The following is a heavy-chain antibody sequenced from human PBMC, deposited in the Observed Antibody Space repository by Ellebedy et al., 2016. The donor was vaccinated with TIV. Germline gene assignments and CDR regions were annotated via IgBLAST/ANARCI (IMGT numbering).Heavy chain of an antibody. V-gene: IGHV3-74*01. CDR1: GFTFSSYW. CDR2: IYTDGTST. D-gene: IGHD1-26*01. CDR3: TSLTDSVGESAFDI. J-gene: IGHJ3*02. Sequence: GESLKISXAASGFTFSSYWMHWVRQAPGKGLVWVSRIYTDGTSTAYADSVKGRFSISRDNAKNTLYLQMNSLRAEDTAVYYCTSLTDSVGESAFDIWGQGTMVTVSS.